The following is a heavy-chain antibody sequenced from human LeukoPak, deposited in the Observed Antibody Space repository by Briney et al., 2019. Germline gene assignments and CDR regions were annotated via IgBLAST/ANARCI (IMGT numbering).Heavy chain of an antibody. Sequence: GGSLRLSCEASGFTFTTYSMTWVRQAPGKGLEWVSIISSGSSAIFSADALKGRFTISRDDAKNLLYLDMNSLRAEDTAVYYCARVAGDSSSWYPDAFDIWGQGTMVTVSS. J-gene: IGHJ3*02. CDR2: ISSGSSAI. V-gene: IGHV3-21*01. CDR3: ARVAGDSSSWYPDAFDI. D-gene: IGHD6-13*01. CDR1: GFTFTTYS.